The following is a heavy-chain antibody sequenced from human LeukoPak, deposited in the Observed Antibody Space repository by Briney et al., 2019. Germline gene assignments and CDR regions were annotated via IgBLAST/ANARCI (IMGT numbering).Heavy chain of an antibody. CDR3: ARHDTRGGAYDI. CDR2: IHYSGIT. J-gene: IGHJ3*02. D-gene: IGHD3-10*01. CDR1: GASISSYY. V-gene: IGHV4-59*08. Sequence: SETLSLTCTVSGASISSYYWSWIRQPPGKGLDYIGYIHYSGITNYNPSLKSRVTLSVDTSKNQFSLRLSSVTAADTAVYYCARHDTRGGAYDIRGQGTMVTVSS.